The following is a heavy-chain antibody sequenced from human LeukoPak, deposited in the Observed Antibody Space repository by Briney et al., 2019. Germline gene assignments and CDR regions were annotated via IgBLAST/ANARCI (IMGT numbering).Heavy chain of an antibody. V-gene: IGHV4-39*01. D-gene: IGHD6-6*01. Sequence: SETLSLTCTVSGGSIINSGYYWGWLRQPPGQGLEWIANIYYTGNSNYNSSLKSRITISVDTSRNQFSLKLTSVTAADTAVYFCARYSSTWAFDYWGQGRLVTVSS. CDR3: ARYSSTWAFDY. CDR2: IYYTGNS. J-gene: IGHJ4*02. CDR1: GGSIINSGYY.